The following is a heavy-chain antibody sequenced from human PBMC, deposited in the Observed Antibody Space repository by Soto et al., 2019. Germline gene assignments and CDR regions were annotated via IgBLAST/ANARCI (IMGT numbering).Heavy chain of an antibody. CDR1: GFTFRSYE. D-gene: IGHD3-16*01. CDR3: ARGRGSPSRIDY. J-gene: IGHJ4*02. Sequence: GGSLRLSCAASGFTFRSYEMTWVRQAPGKGLEWVSYISSSGSTIKCADSVKGRFTISRDNAKNSLYLQMNSLRGEDTAVYYCARGRGSPSRIDYWGQGTLVTVSS. CDR2: ISSSGSTI. V-gene: IGHV3-48*03.